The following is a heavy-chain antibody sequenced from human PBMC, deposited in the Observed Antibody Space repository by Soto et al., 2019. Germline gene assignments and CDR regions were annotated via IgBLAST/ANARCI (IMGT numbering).Heavy chain of an antibody. CDR2: ISYDGSNK. J-gene: IGHJ6*02. D-gene: IGHD2-15*01. Sequence: LRLSCAASGFTFSSYGMHWVRQAPGKGLEWVAVISYDGSNKYYADSVKGRFTISRDNSKNTLYLQMNSLRAEDTAVYYCAKEGGYCSGGSCPPVYGMDVWGQGTTVTVSS. CDR3: AKEGGYCSGGSCPPVYGMDV. CDR1: GFTFSSYG. V-gene: IGHV3-30*18.